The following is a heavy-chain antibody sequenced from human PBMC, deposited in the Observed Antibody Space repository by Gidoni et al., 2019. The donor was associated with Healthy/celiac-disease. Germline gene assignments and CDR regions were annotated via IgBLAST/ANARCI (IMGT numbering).Heavy chain of an antibody. CDR3: ARGDFTVTNQNDAFDI. D-gene: IGHD4-17*01. V-gene: IGHV3-66*02. Sequence: EVQLVESGGGLVQPGGSLRLSCAASGFTVSSNYMSWVRQAPGKGLEWVSVIYSGGSTYYADSVKGRFTISRDNSKNTLYLQMNSLRAEDTAVYYCARGDFTVTNQNDAFDIWGQGTMVTVSS. CDR2: IYSGGST. J-gene: IGHJ3*02. CDR1: GFTVSSNY.